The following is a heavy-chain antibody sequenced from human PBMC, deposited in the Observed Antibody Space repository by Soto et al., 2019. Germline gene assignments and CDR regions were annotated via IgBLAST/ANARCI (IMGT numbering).Heavy chain of an antibody. J-gene: IGHJ4*02. CDR3: ARNSTYYYDGSGYNHHYYFDY. CDR2: INHSGST. V-gene: IGHV4-39*07. D-gene: IGHD3-22*01. CDR1: GGYIGSSSYY. Sequence: SETLSLTCTVSGGYIGSSSYYWGWIRQPPGKGLEWIGEINHSGSTTYNPSLESRVTISVDTSKNQFSLKLSSVTAADTAVYYCARNSTYYYDGSGYNHHYYFDYWGQGTLVTVSS.